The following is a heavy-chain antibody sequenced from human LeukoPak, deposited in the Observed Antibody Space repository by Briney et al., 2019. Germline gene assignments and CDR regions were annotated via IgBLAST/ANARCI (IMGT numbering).Heavy chain of an antibody. CDR2: IKTDGSST. V-gene: IGHV3-74*01. CDR3: ASSLGALI. J-gene: IGHJ4*02. Sequence: GGSLRLSCEASGFTFSSYWMHWVRQAPGKGLVWVSRIKTDGSSTNYADSVKGRFTVSRDNAKNTVYLQMNSLRAEDTAVYYCASSLGALIWGQGTLVTVPS. CDR1: GFTFSSYW. D-gene: IGHD1-26*01.